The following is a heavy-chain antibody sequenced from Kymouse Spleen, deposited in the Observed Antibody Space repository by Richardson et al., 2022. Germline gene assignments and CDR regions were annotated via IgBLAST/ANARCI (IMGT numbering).Heavy chain of an antibody. CDR2: IWYDGSNK. CDR1: GFTFSSYG. Sequence: QVQLVESGGGVVQPGRSLRLSCAASGFTFSSYGMHWVRQAPGKGLEWVAVIWYDGSNKYYADSVKGRFTISRDNSKNTLYLQMNSLRAEDTAVYYCARGGNILTGYYNPYYFDYWGQGTLVTVSS. CDR3: ARGGNILTGYYNPYYFDY. D-gene: IGHD3-9*01. V-gene: IGHV3-33*01. J-gene: IGHJ4*02.